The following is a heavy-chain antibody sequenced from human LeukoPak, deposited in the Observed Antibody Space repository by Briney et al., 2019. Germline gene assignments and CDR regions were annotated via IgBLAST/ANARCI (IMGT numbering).Heavy chain of an antibody. D-gene: IGHD6-13*01. CDR2: IYHSGST. Sequence: PSQTLSLTCTVSGGSISSGGYYWSWIRQPPGKGLEWIGYIYHSGSTYYNPSLKSRVTISVDRSKNQFSLKLSSVTAADTAVYYCARVKVGRVGSWYGTDFDYWGQGTLVTVSS. CDR3: ARVKVGRVGSWYGTDFDY. J-gene: IGHJ4*02. V-gene: IGHV4-30-2*01. CDR1: GGSISSGGYY.